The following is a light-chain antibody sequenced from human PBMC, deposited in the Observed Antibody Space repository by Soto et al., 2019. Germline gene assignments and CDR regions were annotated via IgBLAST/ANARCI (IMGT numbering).Light chain of an antibody. CDR2: GAS. Sequence: EIVLTQSPDTLSLSPGDRATLSCRASQSVSSDYLVWYQQKFGQAPRLLIYGASSRATGTPDRFSGSGSGTDFTLTISRLEPEDFAVYYCQHYGSSPLTFGQGTMVEIK. CDR3: QHYGSSPLT. CDR1: QSVSSDY. V-gene: IGKV3-20*01. J-gene: IGKJ1*01.